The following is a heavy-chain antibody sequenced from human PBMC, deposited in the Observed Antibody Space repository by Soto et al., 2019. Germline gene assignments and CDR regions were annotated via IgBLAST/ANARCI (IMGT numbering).Heavy chain of an antibody. J-gene: IGHJ5*01. D-gene: IGHD1-26*01. CDR2: IIPVFGTA. CDR3: ARDRWGSYSFDS. Sequence: QVQLVQSGAEVKKPGSSVKVSCKASGGVLRNYAINWVRQAPGQGLEWRGGIIPVFGTADYPQKFQGRVTITADESTTTAYMELTSLKTEDTAVYFCARDRWGSYSFDSWGQGTLVTVAS. V-gene: IGHV1-69*01. CDR1: GGVLRNYA.